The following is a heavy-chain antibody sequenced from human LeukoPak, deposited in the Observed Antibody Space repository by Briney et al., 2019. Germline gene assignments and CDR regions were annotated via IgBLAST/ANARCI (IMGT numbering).Heavy chain of an antibody. CDR2: MNPNSGNT. CDR1: GYTFTSYD. V-gene: IGHV1-8*01. D-gene: IGHD2-15*01. Sequence: ASVKVSCKASGYTFTSYDINWVRQATGQGLEWMGWMNPNSGNTGYAQKFQGRVTMTRNTSISTAYMELRSLRSEDTAVYYCARTDIVVVVAATKVYYYYYMDVWGKGTTVTVSS. J-gene: IGHJ6*03. CDR3: ARTDIVVVVAATKVYYYYYMDV.